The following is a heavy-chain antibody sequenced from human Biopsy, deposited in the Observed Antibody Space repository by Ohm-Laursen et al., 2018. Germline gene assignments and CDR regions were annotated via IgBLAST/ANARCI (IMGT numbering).Heavy chain of an antibody. V-gene: IGHV4-4*07. CDR3: TNSLGGAY. CDR2: VFRNEAT. J-gene: IGHJ4*02. CDR1: DGSINDYF. Sequence: SETLSLTCNVSDGSINDYFWSWVRQPSGKGLEWIGRVFRNEATNYNPSLKGRVTMSIDRSKSQFSLTLRSVTAADTAVYYCTNSLGGAYWGPGSLVTVSS. D-gene: IGHD3-10*01.